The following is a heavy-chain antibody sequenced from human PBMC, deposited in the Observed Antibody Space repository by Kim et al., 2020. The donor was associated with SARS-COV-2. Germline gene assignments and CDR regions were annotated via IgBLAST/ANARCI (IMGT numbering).Heavy chain of an antibody. V-gene: IGHV6-1*01. J-gene: IGHJ6*02. CDR3: GRERGHCSGGSCYPGYYGMDV. Sequence: SQTLSLTCAISGDSVSSNSAAWNWIRQSPSRGLEWLGRTYYRSKWYNDYAVSVKSRITINPDTSKNQFSLQLNSVTPEDTAVYYCGRERGHCSGGSCYPGYYGMDVWGQGTTVTVSS. CDR1: GDSVSSNSAA. CDR2: TYYRSKWYN. D-gene: IGHD2-15*01.